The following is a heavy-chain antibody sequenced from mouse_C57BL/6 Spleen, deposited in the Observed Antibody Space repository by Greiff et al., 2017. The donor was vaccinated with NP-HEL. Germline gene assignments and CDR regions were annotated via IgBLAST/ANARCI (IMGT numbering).Heavy chain of an antibody. CDR3: AREGNWDY. D-gene: IGHD2-1*01. V-gene: IGHV1-4*01. CDR2: INPSSGYT. Sequence: VQLQESGAELARPGASVKMSCKASGYTFTSYTMHWVKQRPGQGLEWIGYINPSSGYTKYNQKFKDKATLTADKSSSTAYMQLSSLTSEDSAVYYCAREGNWDYWGQGTTLTVSS. J-gene: IGHJ2*01. CDR1: GYTFTSYT.